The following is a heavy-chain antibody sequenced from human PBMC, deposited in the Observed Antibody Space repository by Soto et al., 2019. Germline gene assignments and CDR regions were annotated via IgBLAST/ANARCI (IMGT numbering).Heavy chain of an antibody. J-gene: IGHJ6*02. CDR2: IYYSGST. V-gene: IGHV4-31*03. CDR3: AGGRGRQQLVMSYYYGMDV. D-gene: IGHD6-13*01. CDR1: GGSISSGGYY. Sequence: SETLSLTCTVSGGSISSGGYYWSWIRQHPGKSLEWIGYIYYSGSTNYNPSLKSRVTISVDTSKNQFSLNLSSVTAADAAVYYCAGGRGRQQLVMSYYYGMDVWGQGTTVTVSS.